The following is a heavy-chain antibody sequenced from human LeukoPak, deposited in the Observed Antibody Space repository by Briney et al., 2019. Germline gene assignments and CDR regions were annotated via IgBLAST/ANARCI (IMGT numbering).Heavy chain of an antibody. Sequence: GGSLRLSCAASGFTFSSYAMSWVRQAPGKGLEWVSAISGSTFSTYYADSVKGRFTISRDNSKNTLYLQMNSLRAEDTAVYYCAKDEEYSYVPDYWGQGTLVTVSS. J-gene: IGHJ4*02. CDR1: GFTFSSYA. D-gene: IGHD5-18*01. CDR2: ISGSTFST. CDR3: AKDEEYSYVPDY. V-gene: IGHV3-23*01.